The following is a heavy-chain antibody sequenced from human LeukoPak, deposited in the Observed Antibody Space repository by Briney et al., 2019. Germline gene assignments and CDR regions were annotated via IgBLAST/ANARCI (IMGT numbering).Heavy chain of an antibody. D-gene: IGHD2-2*03. V-gene: IGHV1-69*13. J-gene: IGHJ3*02. Sequence: ASVKVSCKASGGTFSSYAISWVRQAPGQGLEWMGGIIPIFGTANYAQKFQGRVTITADESTSTAYMELSSLRSDDTAVYYCALIGYCSSTSCYGSAFDIWGQGTMVTVSS. CDR3: ALIGYCSSTSCYGSAFDI. CDR2: IIPIFGTA. CDR1: GGTFSSYA.